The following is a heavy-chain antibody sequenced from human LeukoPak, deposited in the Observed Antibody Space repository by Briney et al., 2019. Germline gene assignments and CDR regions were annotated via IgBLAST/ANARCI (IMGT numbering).Heavy chain of an antibody. J-gene: IGHJ5*02. V-gene: IGHV4-61*02. CDR1: GGSISSGSYY. Sequence: PSETLSLTCTVSGGSISSGSYYWSWIRQPAGKGLEWIGRIYTSGSTNYNPSLKSRVTISVDTSKNQFSLKLSSVTAADTAVYYCARGLRYNWNGRPWFDPWGQGTLVTVSS. D-gene: IGHD1-20*01. CDR3: ARGLRYNWNGRPWFDP. CDR2: IYTSGST.